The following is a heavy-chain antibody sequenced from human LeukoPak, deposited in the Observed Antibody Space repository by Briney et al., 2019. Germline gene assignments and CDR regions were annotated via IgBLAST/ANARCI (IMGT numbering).Heavy chain of an antibody. V-gene: IGHV3-64*01. D-gene: IGHD6-19*01. Sequence: GGSLRLSCAASGFTFSTYAMHWVRQTPGKGLEYVSAISNHGGSTHYANSVKGRFIISRDNSKNTLYLQMGSLRAEDLAVYYCARESATSGWLFDYWGQGTLVTVSS. CDR2: ISNHGGST. CDR3: ARESATSGWLFDY. CDR1: GFTFSTYA. J-gene: IGHJ4*02.